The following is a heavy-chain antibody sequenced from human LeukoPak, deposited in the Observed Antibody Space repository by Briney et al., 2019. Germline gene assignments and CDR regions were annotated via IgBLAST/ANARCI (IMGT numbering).Heavy chain of an antibody. CDR1: GGSLSSSNW. J-gene: IGHJ5*02. CDR3: ARRAAAASRAGGWFDP. CDR2: IYHSGST. D-gene: IGHD6-13*01. Sequence: SGTLSLTCAVSGGSLSSSNWWSWVRQPPGKGLEWIGEIYHSGSTNYNPSLKSRVTISVDKSKNQFSLKLSSVTAADTAVYYCARRAAAASRAGGWFDPWGQGTLVTVSS. V-gene: IGHV4-4*02.